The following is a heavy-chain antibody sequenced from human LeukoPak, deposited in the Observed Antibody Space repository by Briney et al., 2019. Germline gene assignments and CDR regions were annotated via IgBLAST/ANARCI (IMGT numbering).Heavy chain of an antibody. CDR3: ARPRGYSYGYSMDV. Sequence: GRSLRLSCAASGFTFSSYAMHWVRQAPGKGLEWVAVISYDGSNKYYADSVKGRFTISRDNSKNTLYLQMNSLRAEDTAVYYCARPRGYSYGYSMDVWGQGTTVTVSS. D-gene: IGHD5-18*01. CDR1: GFTFSSYA. CDR2: ISYDGSNK. J-gene: IGHJ6*02. V-gene: IGHV3-30-3*01.